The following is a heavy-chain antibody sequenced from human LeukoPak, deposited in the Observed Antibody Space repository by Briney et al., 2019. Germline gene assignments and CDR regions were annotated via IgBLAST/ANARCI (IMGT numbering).Heavy chain of an antibody. CDR3: AKPIVVGPACNYFDY. CDR2: IRYDGSNK. D-gene: IGHD2-2*01. J-gene: IGHJ4*02. V-gene: IGHV3-30*02. CDR1: GFTFSSYG. Sequence: QPGGSLRLSCAASGFTFSSYGMHWVRQAPGKGLEWVAFIRYDGSNKYYADSVKGRFTISRDNSKNTLYLQMNSLRAEDTAVYYCAKPIVVGPACNYFDYWGQGTLVTVSS.